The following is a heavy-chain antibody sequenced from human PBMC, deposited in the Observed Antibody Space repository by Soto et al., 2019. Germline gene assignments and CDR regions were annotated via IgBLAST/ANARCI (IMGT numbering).Heavy chain of an antibody. CDR1: GFRFSDYN. Sequence: EVQLVESGGGLVQPGGSLRLSCAASGFRFSDYNMNWVRQAPWKGLEWVSYISSSSSTIYYAESVKGRFTISRDNAKNSLYLQMDSLRDEDTAVYYCARDTNKGDYWGQGTLVTVSS. CDR3: ARDTNKGDY. J-gene: IGHJ4*02. D-gene: IGHD2-2*01. V-gene: IGHV3-48*02. CDR2: ISSSSSTI.